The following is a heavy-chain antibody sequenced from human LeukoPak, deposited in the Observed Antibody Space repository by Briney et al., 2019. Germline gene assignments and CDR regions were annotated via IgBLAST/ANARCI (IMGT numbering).Heavy chain of an antibody. D-gene: IGHD2-21*02. Sequence: KPSETLSLTCTASGGSISSGTYYWGWIRQPPGKGLEWTGTIYYSGSTYYNPSLKSRVTISVDTSKNQFSLKLSSVTAADTAVYYCASRGGDHLAFAFDIWGQGTMVTVSS. J-gene: IGHJ3*02. V-gene: IGHV4-39*01. CDR3: ASRGGDHLAFAFDI. CDR2: IYYSGST. CDR1: GGSISSGTYY.